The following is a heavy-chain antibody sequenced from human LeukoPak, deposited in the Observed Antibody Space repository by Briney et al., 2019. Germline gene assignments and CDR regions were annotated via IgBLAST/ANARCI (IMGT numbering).Heavy chain of an antibody. CDR3: AKGPGRDAFDI. CDR1: GFTFSSYA. V-gene: IGHV3-30-3*01. J-gene: IGHJ3*02. CDR2: ISYDGSNK. Sequence: GGSLGLSCAASGFTFSSYAMHWVRQAPGKGLEWVAVISYDGSNKYYADSVKGRFTISRDNSKNTLYLQMNSLRAEDTAVYYCAKGPGRDAFDIWGQGTMVTVSS.